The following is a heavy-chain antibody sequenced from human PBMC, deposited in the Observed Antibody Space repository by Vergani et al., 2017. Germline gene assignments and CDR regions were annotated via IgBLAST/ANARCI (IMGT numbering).Heavy chain of an antibody. CDR2: MNPNSGNT. CDR1: GYTFTSYD. J-gene: IGHJ4*02. Sequence: QVQLVQSGAEVKKPGASVKVSCKASGYTFTSYDITWVRQATGQGLEWMGWMNPNSGNTGYAQKFQGRVTMTRNTSISTAYMELSSLRSEDTAVYYCAGVGWWKLGDFWSGYLWPLDYWGQGTLVTVSS. D-gene: IGHD3-3*01. CDR3: AGVGWWKLGDFWSGYLWPLDY. V-gene: IGHV1-8*01.